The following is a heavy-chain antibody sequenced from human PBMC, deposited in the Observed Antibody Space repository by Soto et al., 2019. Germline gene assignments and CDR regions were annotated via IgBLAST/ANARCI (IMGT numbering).Heavy chain of an antibody. J-gene: IGHJ4*02. CDR2: IYYSGST. Sequence: SETLSLTCTVSGGSISSGGYYWSWIRQHPGKGLEWIGYIYYSGSTYYNPSLKSRVTISVDTSKNQFSLKLSSVTAADTAVYFFAGNPPPHLNYGDSSGYSDYWGQGTLVTVSS. CDR1: GGSISSGGYY. D-gene: IGHD3-22*01. V-gene: IGHV4-31*03. CDR3: AGNPPPHLNYGDSSGYSDY.